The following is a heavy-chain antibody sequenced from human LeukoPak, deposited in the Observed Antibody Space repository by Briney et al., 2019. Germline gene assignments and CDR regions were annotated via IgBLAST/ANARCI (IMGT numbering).Heavy chain of an antibody. D-gene: IGHD6-13*01. CDR1: GFTFSSYS. CDR3: ARVWYSSSGADY. Sequence: PGGSLRLSCAASGFTFSSYSMNWVRQAPEKGLEWVSSISSSSYIYYADSVKGRFTISRDNAKNSLYLQMNSLRAEDTAVYYCARVWYSSSGADYWGQGTLVTVSS. V-gene: IGHV3-21*01. CDR2: ISSSSYI. J-gene: IGHJ4*02.